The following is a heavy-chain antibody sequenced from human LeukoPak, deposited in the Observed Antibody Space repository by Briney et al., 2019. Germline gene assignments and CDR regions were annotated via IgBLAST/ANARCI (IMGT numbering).Heavy chain of an antibody. D-gene: IGHD1-26*01. Sequence: SETLSLTCTVSGGSISSSSYYWGWIRQPPGKGLEWLGSIYYSGSTYYNPSLKSRVTISVDTSKNQFSLKLSSVTAADTAVYYCARRRIVGATGSFDPWGQGTLVTVSS. CDR3: ARRRIVGATGSFDP. V-gene: IGHV4-39*01. CDR2: IYYSGST. J-gene: IGHJ5*02. CDR1: GGSISSSSYY.